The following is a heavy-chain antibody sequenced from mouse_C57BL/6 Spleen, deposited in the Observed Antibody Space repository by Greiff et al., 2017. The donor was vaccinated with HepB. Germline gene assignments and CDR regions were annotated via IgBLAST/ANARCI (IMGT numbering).Heavy chain of an antibody. D-gene: IGHD1-1*01. V-gene: IGHV10-1*01. Sequence: EVHLVESGGGLVQPKGSLKLSCAASGFSFNTYAMNWVRQAPGKGLEWVARIRSKSNNYATYYADSVKDRFTISRDDSESMLYLQMNNLKTEDTAMYYCVRTYGSSLWFAYWGQGTLVTVSA. CDR3: VRTYGSSLWFAY. CDR2: IRSKSNNYAT. J-gene: IGHJ3*01. CDR1: GFSFNTYA.